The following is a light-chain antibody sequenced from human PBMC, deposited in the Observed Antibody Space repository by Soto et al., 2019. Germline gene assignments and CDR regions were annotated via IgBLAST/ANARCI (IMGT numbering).Light chain of an antibody. J-gene: IGKJ1*01. V-gene: IGKV3-20*01. CDR2: GAS. CDR3: QQYGSSSWT. CDR1: QSVTSDY. Sequence: PGERATLSFRASQSVTSDYLAWYQQKPGQAPRLLIFGASSRATGIPDKFSGSGSGTDFSLTISRLEPEDFAVYYCQQYGSSSWTFGQGTKVE.